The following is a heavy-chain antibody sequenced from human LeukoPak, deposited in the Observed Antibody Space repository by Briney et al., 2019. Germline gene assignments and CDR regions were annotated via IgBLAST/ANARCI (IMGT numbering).Heavy chain of an antibody. CDR1: GFTFSAYA. V-gene: IGHV3-30*04. J-gene: IGHJ4*02. D-gene: IGHD6-13*01. Sequence: GTSLRLSCAASGFTFSAYAMDWVRQAPGKGLEWVAVISTDGSTYYADSVKGRFIISRDNSKNTLYLQMNSLRVEDTAVYYCVRDTYGSSWAPWFYWGQGSRVTVSS. CDR3: VRDTYGSSWAPWFY. CDR2: ISTDGST.